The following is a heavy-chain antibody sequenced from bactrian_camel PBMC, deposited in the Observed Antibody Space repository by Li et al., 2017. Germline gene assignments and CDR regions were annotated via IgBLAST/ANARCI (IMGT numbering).Heavy chain of an antibody. D-gene: IGHD6*01. CDR2: IDDDGAT. Sequence: VQLVESGGGSVQAGESLRMSCVSSGYKYDSWSGSCMAWFRQLPGKGREAVAAIDDDGATYINPSLKDRFTVVRDNVKNTLDLTMNNLTAADSAVHTCAAGRLPYKIRIVAGVRDFDFTSRGWGTQVTVS. V-gene: IGHV3S1*01. J-gene: IGHJ4*01. CDR1: GYKYDSWSGSC.